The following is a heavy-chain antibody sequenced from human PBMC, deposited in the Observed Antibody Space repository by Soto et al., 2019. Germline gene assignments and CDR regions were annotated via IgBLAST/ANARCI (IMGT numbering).Heavy chain of an antibody. CDR1: GYSFTSYW. CDR2: IDPSDSYT. D-gene: IGHD3-22*01. J-gene: IGHJ6*02. CDR3: ASPLSGRSYDSSGYYYPRSYYGMDV. Sequence: PGESLKISCKGSGYSFTSYWISWVRQMPGKGLERMGRIDPSDSYTNYSPSFQGHVTISADKSISTAYLQWSSLKASDTAMYYCASPLSGRSYDSSGYYYPRSYYGMDVWGQGTTVTVSS. V-gene: IGHV5-10-1*01.